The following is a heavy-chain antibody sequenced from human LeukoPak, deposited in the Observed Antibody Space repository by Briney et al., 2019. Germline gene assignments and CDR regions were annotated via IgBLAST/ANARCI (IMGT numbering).Heavy chain of an antibody. CDR1: GGSISSYY. Sequence: SETLSLTCTVSGGSISSYYCSWIRQPPGKGLEWIGYIYYSGSTNYNPSLKSRVTISVDTSKNQFSLKLSSVTAADTAVYYCARGPRWFDPWGQGTLVTVSS. CDR3: ARGPRWFDP. J-gene: IGHJ5*02. V-gene: IGHV4-59*01. CDR2: IYYSGST.